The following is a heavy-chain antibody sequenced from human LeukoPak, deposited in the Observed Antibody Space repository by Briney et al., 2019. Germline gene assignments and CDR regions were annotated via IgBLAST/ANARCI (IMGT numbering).Heavy chain of an antibody. V-gene: IGHV1-69*06. J-gene: IGHJ6*04. CDR3: ARGAWDSGSNSHNHYHMDV. CDR2: IIPIFGTT. CDR1: GGTFSRYA. D-gene: IGHD3-10*01. Sequence: SVKVSXKAPGGTFSRYAIGWVRQAPGQGLEWMGGIIPIFGTTTYTQKFQDRVTITADKSTTTAYMEIRNLRSEDAAVYYCARGAWDSGSNSHNHYHMDVWGTGTAVTVSS.